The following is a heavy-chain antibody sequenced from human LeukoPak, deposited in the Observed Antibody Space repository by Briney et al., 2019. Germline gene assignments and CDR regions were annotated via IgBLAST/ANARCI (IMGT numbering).Heavy chain of an antibody. Sequence: VGSLRLSCAASGFTFSSYAMSWVRQAPGKGLEWVSGISGSGGSTYYADSVKGRFSISRDNSKNTLYLQMDSLRAEDTAVYYCAKEPRRGYYDSSGYFDYWGQGTLVTVPS. CDR2: ISGSGGST. CDR1: GFTFSSYA. D-gene: IGHD3-22*01. CDR3: AKEPRRGYYDSSGYFDY. J-gene: IGHJ4*02. V-gene: IGHV3-23*01.